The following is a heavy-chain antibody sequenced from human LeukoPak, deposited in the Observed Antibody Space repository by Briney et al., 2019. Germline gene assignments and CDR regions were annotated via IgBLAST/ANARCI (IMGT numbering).Heavy chain of an antibody. CDR3: ASRGSQHSFDH. J-gene: IGHJ4*02. D-gene: IGHD1-26*01. V-gene: IGHV3-21*01. Sequence: GGSLRLSCAASGFTFNTYSMNWVRQAPGKGLEWVSSISSSSSYIYYADSVKGRFTISRDNAKNSLYLQMNSLRAEDTAVYYCASRGSQHSFDHWGQGTLVTVSS. CDR2: ISSSSSYI. CDR1: GFTFNTYS.